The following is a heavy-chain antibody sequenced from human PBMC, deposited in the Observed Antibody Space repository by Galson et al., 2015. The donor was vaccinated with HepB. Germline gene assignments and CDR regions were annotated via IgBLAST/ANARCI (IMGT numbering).Heavy chain of an antibody. D-gene: IGHD6-13*01. J-gene: IGHJ6*02. Sequence: SLRLSCAASGFTVSSNYMSWVRQAPGKGLEWVSVIYSGGSTYYADSVKGRFTISRDSSKNTLYLQMNSLRAEDTAVYYCARVSQQLGYYYGMDVWGQGTTVTVSS. V-gene: IGHV3-53*01. CDR3: ARVSQQLGYYYGMDV. CDR1: GFTVSSNY. CDR2: IYSGGST.